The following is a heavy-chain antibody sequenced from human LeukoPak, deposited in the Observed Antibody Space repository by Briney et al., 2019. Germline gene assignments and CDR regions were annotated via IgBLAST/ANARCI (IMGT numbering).Heavy chain of an antibody. CDR1: GGTFSSYA. CDR3: ARSRSIVVVPAAINDYYYYGMDV. CDR2: IIPIFGTA. Sequence: ASVKVSCKASGGTFSSYAISWVRQAPGQGLEWMGGIIPIFGTANYAQKFQGRVTITADESTSTAYMELSSLRSEDTAVYYCARSRSIVVVPAAINDYYYYGMDVWGQGTTVTVSS. J-gene: IGHJ6*02. V-gene: IGHV1-69*13. D-gene: IGHD2-2*02.